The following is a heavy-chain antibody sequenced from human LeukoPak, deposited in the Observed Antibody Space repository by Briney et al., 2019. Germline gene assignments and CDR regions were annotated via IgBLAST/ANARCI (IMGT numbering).Heavy chain of an antibody. J-gene: IGHJ5*02. Sequence: SETLSLTCTVSGGSLSSFYWSWIRQPPGKGLEWIGYMYYSGSTDYNPSVKSRVTISVDTSKNQFSLKLSSVTAADTAVYYCARDGGAAAGTNWFDPWGQGTLVTVSS. V-gene: IGHV4-59*12. CDR2: MYYSGST. CDR3: ARDGGAAAGTNWFDP. CDR1: GGSLSSFY. D-gene: IGHD6-13*01.